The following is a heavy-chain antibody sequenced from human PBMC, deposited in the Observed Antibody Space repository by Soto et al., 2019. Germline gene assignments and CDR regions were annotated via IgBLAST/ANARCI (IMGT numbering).Heavy chain of an antibody. CDR2: ISGGGDVT. Sequence: EVQLLESGGGLVQPGGSLRLSCAASGFSFSRYSLNWVRQVPGKGLEWVSVISGGGDVTFYADSVKGRFAIFRDNSKNTHCLQMSSLRAEDTARYYCARQQTISGPIEWRYSEYWGPGTLVAV. CDR3: ARQQTISGPIEWRYSEY. CDR1: GFSFSRYS. J-gene: IGHJ4*02. V-gene: IGHV3-23*01. D-gene: IGHD3-3*01.